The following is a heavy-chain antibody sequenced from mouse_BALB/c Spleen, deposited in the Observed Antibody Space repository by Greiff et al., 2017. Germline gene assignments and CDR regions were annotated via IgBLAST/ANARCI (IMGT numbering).Heavy chain of an antibody. CDR3: ARGEYGNPAWFAY. V-gene: IGHV5-17*02. Sequence: EVQLQESGGGLVQPGGSRKLSCAASGFTFSSFGMHWVRQAPEKGLEWVAYISSGSSTIYYADTVKGRFTISRDNPKNTLFLQMTSLRSEDTAMYYCARGEYGNPAWFAYWGQGTLVTVSA. J-gene: IGHJ3*01. D-gene: IGHD2-10*02. CDR2: ISSGSSTI. CDR1: GFTFSSFG.